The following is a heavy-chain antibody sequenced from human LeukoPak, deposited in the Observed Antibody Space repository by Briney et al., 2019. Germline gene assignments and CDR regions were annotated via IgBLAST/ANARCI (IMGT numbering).Heavy chain of an antibody. J-gene: IGHJ5*02. Sequence: SETLSLTCTVSGGSISSYYWSWIRQSPGKGLEWIGYIYYSGSTNYNPSLKSRVTISVDTSKNQFSLKLSSVTAADTAVYYCASYYYDSSGFDPWGQGTLVTVSS. CDR1: GGSISSYY. CDR3: ASYYYDSSGFDP. D-gene: IGHD3-22*01. CDR2: IYYSGST. V-gene: IGHV4-59*12.